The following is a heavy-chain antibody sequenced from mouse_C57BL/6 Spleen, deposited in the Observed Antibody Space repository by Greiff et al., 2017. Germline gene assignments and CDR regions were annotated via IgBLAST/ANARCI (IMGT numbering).Heavy chain of an antibody. D-gene: IGHD4-1*01. CDR3: ARRTGTGAMDY. V-gene: IGHV5-17*01. J-gene: IGHJ4*01. CDR1: GFTFSDYG. CDR2: ISSGSSTI. Sequence: EVKLVESGGGLVKPGGSLKLSCAASGFTFSDYGMHWVRQAPEKGLEWVAYISSGSSTIYYADTVKGRFTIARDNAKNTLFLQMTSVRSEDTAMYYCARRTGTGAMDYWGQGTSVTVSS.